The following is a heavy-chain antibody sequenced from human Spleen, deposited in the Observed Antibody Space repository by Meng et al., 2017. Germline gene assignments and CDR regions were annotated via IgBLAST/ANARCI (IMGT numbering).Heavy chain of an antibody. D-gene: IGHD6-19*01. Sequence: GGSLRLSCAASGFTFSDYYMSWIRQAPGKGLEWVSYISSSGSTIYYADSVKGRFTISRDNAKNSLYLQMNSLRAEDTAVYYCARDAGYSSGWYPAEAFDPWGQGTLVTVSS. J-gene: IGHJ5*02. CDR2: ISSSGSTI. CDR1: GFTFSDYY. V-gene: IGHV3-11*04. CDR3: ARDAGYSSGWYPAEAFDP.